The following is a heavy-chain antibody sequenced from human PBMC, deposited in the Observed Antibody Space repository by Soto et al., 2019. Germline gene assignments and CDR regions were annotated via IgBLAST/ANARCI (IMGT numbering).Heavy chain of an antibody. Sequence: GASVKVSCKVSGYTLTELSMHWVRQAPGKGLEWMGGFDPEDGETIYAQKFQGRVTMTEDTSTDTAYMELSSLRSEDTAVYYCAATGAYGGGQYYYYYYGMEVWGQGPTVTVPS. J-gene: IGHJ6*02. CDR3: AATGAYGGGQYYYYYYGMEV. CDR2: FDPEDGET. V-gene: IGHV1-24*01. CDR1: GYTLTELS. D-gene: IGHD4-17*01.